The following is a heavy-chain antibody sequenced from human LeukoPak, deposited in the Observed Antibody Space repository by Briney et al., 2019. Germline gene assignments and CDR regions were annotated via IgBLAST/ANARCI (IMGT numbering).Heavy chain of an antibody. Sequence: PGGSLRLSCAASGFTSSNYWMNWVRQAPGKGLEWVANIKEDGSEKYYVDSVKGRFTISRDNAKNSLYLQMDRLRAEDTAVYYCARDSQHLNFDHWGQGTLVTVSS. V-gene: IGHV3-7*04. D-gene: IGHD3-3*02. CDR1: GFTSSNYW. CDR3: ARDSQHLNFDH. CDR2: IKEDGSEK. J-gene: IGHJ4*02.